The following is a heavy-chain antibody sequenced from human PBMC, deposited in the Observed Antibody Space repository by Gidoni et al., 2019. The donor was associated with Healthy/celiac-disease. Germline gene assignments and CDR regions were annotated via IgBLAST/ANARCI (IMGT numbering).Heavy chain of an antibody. CDR2: ISVSGCST. V-gene: IGHV3-23*01. CDR3: AKDKSGYSLELDY. D-gene: IGHD3-3*01. Sequence: EVQLLESGGGLVQPGGYLRLSCAASGFTFSSYAMSWVRQAPGKGLEWVSAISVSGCSTYSADSVKRRFTISRDNSKNTLYLQMNSLRAEDMAVYYCAKDKSGYSLELDYWGQGTLVTVSS. CDR1: GFTFSSYA. J-gene: IGHJ4*02.